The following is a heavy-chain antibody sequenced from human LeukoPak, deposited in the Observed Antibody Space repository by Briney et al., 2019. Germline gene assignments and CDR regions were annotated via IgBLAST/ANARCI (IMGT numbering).Heavy chain of an antibody. CDR2: ISYDGSNK. CDR1: GFTVSSYF. J-gene: IGHJ3*02. D-gene: IGHD4-17*01. CDR3: ARESGYGDSNGAFDI. Sequence: PGGSLRLSCAASGFTVSSYFMSWVRQAPGKGLEWVAVISYDGSNKYYADSVKGRFTISRDNSKNTLYLQMNSLRAEDTAVYYCARESGYGDSNGAFDIWGQGTMVTVSS. V-gene: IGHV3-30-3*01.